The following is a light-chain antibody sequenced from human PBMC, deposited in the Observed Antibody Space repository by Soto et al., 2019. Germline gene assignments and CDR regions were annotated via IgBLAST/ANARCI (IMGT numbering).Light chain of an antibody. CDR2: RNN. CDR3: AAWDDSLYVV. CDR1: SSNVGSNY. V-gene: IGLV1-47*01. Sequence: QSVLTQPPSASGTPGQRVTISCSGSSSNVGSNYVYCYQQLPGTAPKLLIHRNNQRPSGVPDRFSGSKSGTSASLAISGLRSEDEADYYCAAWDDSLYVVFGGGTKVTVL. J-gene: IGLJ2*01.